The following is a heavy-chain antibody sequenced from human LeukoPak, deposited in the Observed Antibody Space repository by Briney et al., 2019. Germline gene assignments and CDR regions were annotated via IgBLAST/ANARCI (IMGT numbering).Heavy chain of an antibody. V-gene: IGHV3-15*01. CDR1: GFTFSNAW. J-gene: IGHJ5*02. Sequence: GGSLRLSCAASGFTFSNAWMSWVLQAPGKGLEWVGRIKSKTDGGTTDYAAPVKGRFTISRDDSKNTLYLQMNSLKTEDTAVYYCTTDQLTMVRGVIHWVENWFDPWGQGTLVTVSS. CDR3: TTDQLTMVRGVIHWVENWFDP. D-gene: IGHD3-10*01. CDR2: IKSKTDGGTT.